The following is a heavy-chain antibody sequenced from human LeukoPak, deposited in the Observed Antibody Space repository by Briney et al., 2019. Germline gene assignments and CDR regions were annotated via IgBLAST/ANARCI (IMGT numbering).Heavy chain of an antibody. CDR3: ARGRRSVYGDSYYYYYYYGMDV. CDR1: GGSFSGYY. J-gene: IGHJ6*02. D-gene: IGHD4-17*01. CDR2: INHSGST. Sequence: SETLSLTCAVYGGSFSGYYWSWIRPPPGKGLEWIGEINHSGSTNYNPSLKSRVTISVDTSKNQFSLKLSSVTAADTAVYYCARGRRSVYGDSYYYYYYYGMDVWGQGTTVTVSS. V-gene: IGHV4-34*01.